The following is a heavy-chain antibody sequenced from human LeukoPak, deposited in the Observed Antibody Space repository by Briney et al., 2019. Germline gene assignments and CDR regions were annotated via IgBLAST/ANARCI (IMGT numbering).Heavy chain of an antibody. CDR1: GFTFSSYG. CDR3: ALNWNLDY. Sequence: GGPLRVSCAASGFTFSSYGMHWVRQAPGKGLEWVVVIWYDGSNKYYADSVKGRFTISRDKSKNTLYLQMNSLRAEDTAVYYCALNWNLDYWGQGTLVTVSS. V-gene: IGHV3-33*01. CDR2: IWYDGSNK. J-gene: IGHJ4*02. D-gene: IGHD1-1*01.